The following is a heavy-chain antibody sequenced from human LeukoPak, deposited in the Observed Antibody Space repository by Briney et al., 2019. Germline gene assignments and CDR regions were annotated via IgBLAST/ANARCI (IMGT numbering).Heavy chain of an antibody. J-gene: IGHJ6*02. CDR2: MNPNSGNT. Sequence: ASVKVSCKASGYTFTNYGISWVRQAPGQGLEWMGWMNPNSGNTGYAQKFQGRVTMTRNTSISTAYMELSSLRSEDTAVYYCARNNWNDAMDVWGQGTTVTVSS. V-gene: IGHV1-8*02. CDR3: ARNNWNDAMDV. CDR1: GYTFTNYG. D-gene: IGHD1-20*01.